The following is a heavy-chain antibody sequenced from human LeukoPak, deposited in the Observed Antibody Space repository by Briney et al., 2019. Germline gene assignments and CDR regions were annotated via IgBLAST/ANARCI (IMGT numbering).Heavy chain of an antibody. D-gene: IGHD6-13*01. V-gene: IGHV3-21*01. Sequence: NAGGSLRLSCAASGFTFSSYSMNWVRQAPGKGLEWVSSISSSSSYIYYADSVKGRFTISRDNAKNSLYLQMNSLRAEDTAVYYCARVYRQYSSWYPGWDYWGQGTLVTVSS. J-gene: IGHJ4*02. CDR3: ARVYRQYSSWYPGWDY. CDR2: ISSSSSYI. CDR1: GFTFSSYS.